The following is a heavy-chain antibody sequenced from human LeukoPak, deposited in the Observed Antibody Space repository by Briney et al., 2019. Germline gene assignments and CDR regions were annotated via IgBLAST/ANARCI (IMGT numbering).Heavy chain of an antibody. CDR2: MNPNSGNT. V-gene: IGHV1-8*01. CDR1: GYTFTSYD. CDR3: ARGWVYCSGGSCYYYYYYMDV. J-gene: IGHJ6*03. D-gene: IGHD2-15*01. Sequence: ASVKVSCKASGYTFTSYDINWVRQATGQGLEWMGWMNPNSGNTGYAQKFQGRVTTTRNTSISTAYMELSSLRSEDTAVYYCARGWVYCSGGSCYYYYYYMDVWDKGTTVTVSS.